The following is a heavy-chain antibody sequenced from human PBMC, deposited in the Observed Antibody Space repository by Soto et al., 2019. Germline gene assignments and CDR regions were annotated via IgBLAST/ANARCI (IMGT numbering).Heavy chain of an antibody. CDR3: AKGRQQLVPDSYYGMDV. J-gene: IGHJ6*02. V-gene: IGHV3-23*01. CDR2: ISGSGGST. CDR1: GFTFSSYA. Sequence: GGSLRLSCAASGFTFSSYAMSWVRQAPGKGLEWVSAISGSGGSTYYADSVKGRFTISRDNSKNTLYLQMNSLRAEDTAVYYCAKGRQQLVPDSYYGMDVWGQGTTVTVSS. D-gene: IGHD6-13*01.